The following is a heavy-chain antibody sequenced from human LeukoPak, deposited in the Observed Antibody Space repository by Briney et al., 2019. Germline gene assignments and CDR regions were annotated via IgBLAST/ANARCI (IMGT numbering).Heavy chain of an antibody. D-gene: IGHD2-2*01. CDR3: ARLQYQPGPLDY. CDR2: IYPGDSDT. V-gene: IGHV5-51*01. CDR1: GYSFSSHW. J-gene: IGHJ4*02. Sequence: GESLKISCKGSGYSFSSHWIGWVRQMPGKGLEWMGIIYPGDSDTRYSPSFQGQVTISADKSISTAYLHGSSLKASDTAMYYCARLQYQPGPLDYWGQGTLVTVSS.